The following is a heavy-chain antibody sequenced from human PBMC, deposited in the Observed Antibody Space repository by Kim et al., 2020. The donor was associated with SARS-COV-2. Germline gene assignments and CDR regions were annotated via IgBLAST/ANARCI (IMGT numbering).Heavy chain of an antibody. CDR3: ARDPREWRAFDP. CDR2: IYHSGST. J-gene: IGHJ5*02. CDR1: GYSISSGYY. V-gene: IGHV4-38-2*02. Sequence: SETLSLTCTVSGYSISSGYYWGWIRQPPGKGLEWIGSIYHSGSTYYNPSLKSRVTISVDTSKNQFSLKLSSVTAADTAVYYCARDPREWRAFDPWGQGTLVTVSS. D-gene: IGHD3-3*01.